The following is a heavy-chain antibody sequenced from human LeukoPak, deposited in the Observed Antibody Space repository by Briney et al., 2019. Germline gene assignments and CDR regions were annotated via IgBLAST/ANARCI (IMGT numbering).Heavy chain of an antibody. Sequence: SETLSLTCSVSGGSIRSYYWSWIRQPPGKGLEWIGYIYYSGTTNYNPSLKSRVTISVDTSKNQFSLKLSSVTAADTAVYYCVREFEMSGGNSNWFDPWGQGTLVTVSS. CDR1: GGSIRSYY. V-gene: IGHV4-59*01. D-gene: IGHD2-15*01. J-gene: IGHJ5*02. CDR2: IYYSGTT. CDR3: VREFEMSGGNSNWFDP.